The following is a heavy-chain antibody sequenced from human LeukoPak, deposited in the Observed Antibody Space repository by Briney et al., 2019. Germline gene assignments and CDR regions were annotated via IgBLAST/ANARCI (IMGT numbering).Heavy chain of an antibody. CDR2: IYYSGST. CDR3: ARHRVVVITGNWFDP. Sequence: PSETLSLTCTVSGGSISSSSYYWGWIRQPPGKGLGWIGSIYYSGSTYYNPSLKSRVTISVDTSKNQFSLKLSSVTAADTAVYYCARHRVVVITGNWFDPWGQGTLVTVSS. D-gene: IGHD3-22*01. CDR1: GGSISSSSYY. J-gene: IGHJ5*02. V-gene: IGHV4-39*01.